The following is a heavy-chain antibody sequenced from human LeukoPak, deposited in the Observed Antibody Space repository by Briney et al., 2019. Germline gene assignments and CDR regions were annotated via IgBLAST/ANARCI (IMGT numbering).Heavy chain of an antibody. CDR3: ARVWGTWYGMDV. CDR2: IYYSGST. Sequence: NPSQTLSLTCTVSGGSISSGGYYWSWIRQHPGKGLEWIGYIYYSGSTYYNPPLKSRVTISVDTSKNQFSLKLSSVTAADTAVYYCARVWGTWYGMDVWGQGTTVTVSS. D-gene: IGHD3-16*01. J-gene: IGHJ6*02. V-gene: IGHV4-31*03. CDR1: GGSISSGGYY.